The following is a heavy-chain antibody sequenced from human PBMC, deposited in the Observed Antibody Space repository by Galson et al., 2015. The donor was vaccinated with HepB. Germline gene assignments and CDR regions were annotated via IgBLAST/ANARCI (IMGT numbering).Heavy chain of an antibody. CDR3: ARDRGRRDGYNAPDY. J-gene: IGHJ4*02. V-gene: IGHV1-69*13. CDR1: GGTFSSYA. Sequence: SVKVSCKASGGTFSSYAISWVRQAPGQGLEWMGGIIPIFGTANYARKFQGRVTITADESTSTAYMELSSLRSEDTAVYYCARDRGRRDGYNAPDYWGQGTLVTVSS. CDR2: IIPIFGTA. D-gene: IGHD5-24*01.